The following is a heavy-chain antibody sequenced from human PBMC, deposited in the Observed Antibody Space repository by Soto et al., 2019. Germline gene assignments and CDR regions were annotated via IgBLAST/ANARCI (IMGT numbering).Heavy chain of an antibody. CDR2: ISAHNGNT. D-gene: IGHD1-1*01. V-gene: IGHV1-18*01. CDR1: GYGFTTYG. Sequence: QVHLVQSGAEVKKPGASVKVSCKGSGYGFTTYGITWVRQAPGQGLEWMAWISAHNGNTNYAQKLQGRVTVTRDTSTSIAYMELMSLRSDDTAVYYCARGRYGDYWGQGALVTVSS. CDR3: ARGRYGDY. J-gene: IGHJ4*02.